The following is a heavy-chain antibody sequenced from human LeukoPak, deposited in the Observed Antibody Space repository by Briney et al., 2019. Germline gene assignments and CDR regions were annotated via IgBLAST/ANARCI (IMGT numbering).Heavy chain of an antibody. Sequence: SETLSLTCTVSGGSISSSSYYWGWIRQPPGKGLEWIGSIYYSGSTYYNPSLKSRVTISVDTSKNQFSLKLSSVTAADTAVYYCARDKVWELGITLPDWGQGTLVTVSS. V-gene: IGHV4-39*07. CDR2: IYYSGST. J-gene: IGHJ4*02. D-gene: IGHD1-26*01. CDR3: ARDKVWELGITLPD. CDR1: GGSISSSSYY.